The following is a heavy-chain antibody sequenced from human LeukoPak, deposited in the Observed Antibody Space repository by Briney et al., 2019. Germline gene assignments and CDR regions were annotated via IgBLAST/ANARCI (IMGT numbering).Heavy chain of an antibody. CDR1: GGTFSSYA. V-gene: IGHV1-69*04. Sequence: GASVKVSCKASGGTFSSYAISWVRQAPGQGLEWMGRIIPILGIANYAQKFQGRVTITADKSTSTAYMELSSLRSEDTAVYYCANSKVSSENYFDYWGQGTLVTVSS. CDR2: IIPILGIA. J-gene: IGHJ4*02. CDR3: ANSKVSSENYFDY. D-gene: IGHD6-6*01.